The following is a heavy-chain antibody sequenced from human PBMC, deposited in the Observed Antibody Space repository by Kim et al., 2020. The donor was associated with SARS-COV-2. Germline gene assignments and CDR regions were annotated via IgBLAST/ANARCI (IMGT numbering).Heavy chain of an antibody. CDR3: ARSRHDFRGATYYYYGRDL. V-gene: IGHV4-59*08. Sequence: SETLSLTCTVSGGSISSYYWSWIRQPPGKGLEWIGYINYSGSTNHNPSLKSGVTITVDTTKNQLSLKLSDVTAADTAVDYCARSRHDFRGATYYYYGRDLRGQGTKVNVPS. CDR1: GGSISSYY. D-gene: IGHD1-26*01. CDR2: INYSGST. J-gene: IGHJ6*02.